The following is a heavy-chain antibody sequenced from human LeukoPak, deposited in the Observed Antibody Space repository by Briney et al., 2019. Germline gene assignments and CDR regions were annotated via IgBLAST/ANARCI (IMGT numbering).Heavy chain of an antibody. J-gene: IGHJ6*03. Sequence: SVKVSCKASGGTFSSYAISWVRQAPGQGLEWMGGIIPIFGTANYAQKFQGRVTITTDKSTSTAYMELSSLRSEDTAVYYCARGSGTTSWYYYYMDVWGKGTTVTVSS. D-gene: IGHD1-7*01. CDR2: IIPIFGTA. CDR3: ARGSGTTSWYYYYMDV. V-gene: IGHV1-69*05. CDR1: GGTFSSYA.